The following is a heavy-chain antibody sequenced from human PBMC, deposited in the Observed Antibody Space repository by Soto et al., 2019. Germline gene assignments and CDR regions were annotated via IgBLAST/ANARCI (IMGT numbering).Heavy chain of an antibody. CDR3: ARVDGQWLVEGYFQH. Sequence: ASVKVSCKASGGTFSSYAISWVRQAPGQGLEWMGGIIPIFGTANYAQKFQGRVTITADESTSTAYMELSSLRSEDTAVYYCARVDGQWLVEGYFQHWGQGTLVTVSS. J-gene: IGHJ1*01. D-gene: IGHD6-19*01. CDR2: IIPIFGTA. CDR1: GGTFSSYA. V-gene: IGHV1-69*13.